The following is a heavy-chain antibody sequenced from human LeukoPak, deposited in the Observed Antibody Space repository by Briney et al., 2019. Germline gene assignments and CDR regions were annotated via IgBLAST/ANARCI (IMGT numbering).Heavy chain of an antibody. V-gene: IGHV3-21*01. D-gene: IGHD3-10*01. CDR1: GFTFSSYA. Sequence: MPGGSLRLSCAASGFTFSSYAMSWVRQAPGKGLEWVSSISSSSSYIYYADSVKGRFTISRDNAKNSLYLQMNSLRAEDTAVYYCARFDVVRGVITDYWGQGTLVTVSS. J-gene: IGHJ4*02. CDR3: ARFDVVRGVITDY. CDR2: ISSSSSYI.